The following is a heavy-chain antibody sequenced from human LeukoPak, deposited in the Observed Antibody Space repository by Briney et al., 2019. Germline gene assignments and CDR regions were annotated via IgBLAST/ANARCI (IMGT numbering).Heavy chain of an antibody. J-gene: IGHJ6*03. Sequence: SETLSLTCTVSGGSISSYYWSWIRQPPGKGLEWIGYIYYSGSTNYNPSLKSRVTISVDTSKNQFSLKLSSVSAADTAVYYCARGTRGLTGEGSYYYYYMDVWGKGTTVTVSS. CDR2: IYYSGST. CDR3: ARGTRGLTGEGSYYYYYMDV. D-gene: IGHD7-27*01. V-gene: IGHV4-59*01. CDR1: GGSISSYY.